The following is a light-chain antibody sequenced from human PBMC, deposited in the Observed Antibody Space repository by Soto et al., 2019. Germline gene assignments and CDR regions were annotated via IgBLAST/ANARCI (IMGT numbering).Light chain of an antibody. CDR2: GAS. CDR1: QSISSN. J-gene: IGKJ1*01. Sequence: ETVMTQSPATLSVFPGERATLSCRASQSISSNLAWYQKRPGQAPRLLIFGASTRASGFPARFSGSGSGTEFNLTISSLQSEDFAVYYCQQYNDWPWAFGQGTKVEIK. CDR3: QQYNDWPWA. V-gene: IGKV3-15*01.